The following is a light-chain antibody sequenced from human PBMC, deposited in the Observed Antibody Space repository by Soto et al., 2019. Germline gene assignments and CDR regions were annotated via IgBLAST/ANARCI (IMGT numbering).Light chain of an antibody. V-gene: IGKV1-33*01. Sequence: DLQMTQSPSSLSASVGDRVTITCQASQDISNYLNWYRQKPGKAPKLLIYDASNLETGVPSRFSGSGSGTDFTFTISSLQPEDIATYYCQQYDNLPFTFGPGTKVDIK. CDR2: DAS. CDR3: QQYDNLPFT. J-gene: IGKJ3*01. CDR1: QDISNY.